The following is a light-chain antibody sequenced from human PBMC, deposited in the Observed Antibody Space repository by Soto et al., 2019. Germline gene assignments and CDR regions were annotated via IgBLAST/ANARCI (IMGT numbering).Light chain of an antibody. CDR1: SSDAGGYNY. CDR2: DVS. Sequence: QSALTQPASVSGSPGQSITISCTGTSSDAGGYNYVSWYQQHPGKAPKLMIYDVSNRPSGVSNRFSGSKSGNTASLTISGLQAEDEADYYCSSYTSSSTPPGVFGTGTKLTVL. J-gene: IGLJ1*01. V-gene: IGLV2-14*01. CDR3: SSYTSSSTPPGV.